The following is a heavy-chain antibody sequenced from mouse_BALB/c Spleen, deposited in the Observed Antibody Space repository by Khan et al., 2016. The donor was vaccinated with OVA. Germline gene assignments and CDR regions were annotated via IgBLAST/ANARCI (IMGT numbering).Heavy chain of an antibody. V-gene: IGHV5-9-3*01. CDR2: ISTGDTYP. J-gene: IGHJ1*01. CDR3: ARPPITTVVATSYWFFDV. CDR1: GFTFSTYA. Sequence: EVELVESGGGLVKSGGSLKLSCAASGFTFSTYAMSWVRQTPEKRLEWVATISTGDTYPYYPDSVKGRFTISRDNAKNTLYLQMSSLRSEDTAMYYCARPPITTVVATSYWFFDVWGAGTTVTVST. D-gene: IGHD1-1*01.